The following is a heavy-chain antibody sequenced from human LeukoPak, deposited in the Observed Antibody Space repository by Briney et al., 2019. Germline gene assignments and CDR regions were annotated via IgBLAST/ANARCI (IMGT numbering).Heavy chain of an antibody. D-gene: IGHD5-12*01. CDR2: ISYDGSNK. CDR1: GFTFSSYA. V-gene: IGHV3-30-3*01. Sequence: GESLRLSCAASGFTFSSYAIHWVRQAPGKGLEWVAVISYDGSNKYYADSVKGRFTISRDNSKNTQYLQRNSLRAEGTAVYYCARERDRGYDSGYFDYWGQVTLVTVSS. J-gene: IGHJ4*02. CDR3: ARERDRGYDSGYFDY.